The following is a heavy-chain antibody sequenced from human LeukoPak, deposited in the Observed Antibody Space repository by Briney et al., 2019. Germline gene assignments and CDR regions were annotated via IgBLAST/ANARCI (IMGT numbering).Heavy chain of an antibody. Sequence: SETLSLTCAVYGGSFSGYYWSWIRQPPGKGLEWIGEINHSGSTNYNPSLKSRVTISVDTSKNQFSLKLSSVTAADTAVYYCARGQYETDYGDYEDWFDPWDQGTLVTVSS. J-gene: IGHJ5*02. CDR1: GGSFSGYY. CDR3: ARGQYETDYGDYEDWFDP. D-gene: IGHD4-17*01. CDR2: INHSGST. V-gene: IGHV4-34*01.